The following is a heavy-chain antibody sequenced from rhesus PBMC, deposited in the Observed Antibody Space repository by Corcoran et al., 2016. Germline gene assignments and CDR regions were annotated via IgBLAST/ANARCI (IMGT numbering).Heavy chain of an antibody. V-gene: IGHV5-43*01. D-gene: IGHD2-21*01. CDR2: IYPGDSDT. Sequence: EVQLVQSGAEVKRPGESLRISCKTSGYSFAGSWISWVRQMPGKGLEWMGSIYPGDSDTRYNPSFQGHVTISADKSISTTYLQWSSLKASDTATYYCAKPSWGYCTGSGCYVFDYWGQGVLVTVSS. J-gene: IGHJ4*01. CDR1: GYSFAGSW. CDR3: AKPSWGYCTGSGCYVFDY.